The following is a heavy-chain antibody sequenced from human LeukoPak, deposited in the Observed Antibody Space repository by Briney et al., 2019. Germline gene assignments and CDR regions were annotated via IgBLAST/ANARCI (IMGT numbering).Heavy chain of an antibody. Sequence: ASVKVSCKASGGTFSSYAISWVRQAPGQGLEWMGIINPSGGSTSYAQKFQGRVTMTRDTFTSTVYMELSSLRSEDTAVYYCARTVDTAMVGSDYWGQGTLVTVSS. CDR1: GGTFSSYA. CDR2: INPSGGST. J-gene: IGHJ4*02. CDR3: ARTVDTAMVGSDY. D-gene: IGHD5-18*01. V-gene: IGHV1-46*01.